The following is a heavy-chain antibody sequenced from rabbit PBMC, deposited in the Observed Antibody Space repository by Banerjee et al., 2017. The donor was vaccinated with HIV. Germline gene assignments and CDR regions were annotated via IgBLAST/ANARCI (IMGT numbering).Heavy chain of an antibody. J-gene: IGHJ4*01. CDR2: INAATAKP. CDR1: GFSFGDRDV. V-gene: IGHV1S45*01. D-gene: IGHD1-1*01. Sequence: QEQLVESGGGLVQPEGSLTLTCKASGFSFGDRDVMCWVRQAPGKGLEWIACINAATAKPVYATWAKGRFTISRTSSTTVTLRMTSLTAADTATYFCARAPDSGYWAVALDLRGQGTLVTVS. CDR3: ARAPDSGYWAVALDL.